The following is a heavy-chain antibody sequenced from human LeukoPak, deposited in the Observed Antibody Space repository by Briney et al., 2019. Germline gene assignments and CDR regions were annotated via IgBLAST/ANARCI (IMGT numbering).Heavy chain of an antibody. CDR2: INHSGST. CDR1: GGSFSGYY. D-gene: IGHD3-10*01. V-gene: IGHV4-34*01. J-gene: IGHJ4*02. Sequence: NPSETLSLTCAVYGGSFSGYYWSWIRQPPGKGLEWIGEINHSGSTNYNPSLKSRVTISVDTSKNQFSLKLSSVTAADTAEYYCARVRGYYFDYWGQGTLVTVSS. CDR3: ARVRGYYFDY.